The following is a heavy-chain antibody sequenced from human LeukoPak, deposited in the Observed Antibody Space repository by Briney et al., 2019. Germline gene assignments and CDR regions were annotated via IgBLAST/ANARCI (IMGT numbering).Heavy chain of an antibody. CDR2: ISVDNGNT. D-gene: IGHD1-26*01. CDR1: GYTFTSYG. CDR3: AIYPPLWVGATKGAFDI. V-gene: IGHV1-18*01. Sequence: ASVTVSCKASGYTFTSYGISWVRQAPGQGLEWMGWISVDNGNTNYAQKLQGRVTMTTDTSTSTAYMELRSLRSDDTAVYYCAIYPPLWVGATKGAFDIWGQGTMVTVSS. J-gene: IGHJ3*02.